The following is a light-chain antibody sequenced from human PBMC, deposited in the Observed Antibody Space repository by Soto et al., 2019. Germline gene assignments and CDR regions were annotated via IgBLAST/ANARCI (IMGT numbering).Light chain of an antibody. CDR2: AAS. J-gene: IGKJ2*01. V-gene: IGKV1-39*01. CDR3: QQSYSTPRT. CDR1: QSISSY. Sequence: DIQMTQSPSSLSASVGDRVTITCRASQSISSYLNWYQQKPGKAPKLLIYAASSLQSAIPSRFSGSGSETDFTLTISSLQPEDFATYYCQQSYSTPRTFGQGTKLEIK.